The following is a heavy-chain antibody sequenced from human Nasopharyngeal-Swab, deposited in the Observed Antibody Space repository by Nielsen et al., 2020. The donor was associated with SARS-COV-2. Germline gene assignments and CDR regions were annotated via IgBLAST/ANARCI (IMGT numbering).Heavy chain of an antibody. J-gene: IGHJ4*02. Sequence: GGSLRLSCGASGLSLSNYWMSWVRQAPGKGLEWVSAISGSGGSTYYADSVKGRFTISRNNSKNTLYLQMNSLRAEDTAVYYCAKYPTANRVFDYWGQGTLVTVSS. CDR1: GLSLSNYW. CDR2: ISGSGGST. CDR3: AKYPTANRVFDY. D-gene: IGHD5-18*01. V-gene: IGHV3-23*01.